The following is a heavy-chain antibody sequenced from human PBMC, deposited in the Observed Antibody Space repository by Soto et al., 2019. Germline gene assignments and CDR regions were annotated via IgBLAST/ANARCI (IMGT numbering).Heavy chain of an antibody. CDR2: ISYDGSNK. CDR3: EKDGEIGYDILTGYYPDAFDI. D-gene: IGHD3-9*01. CDR1: GFTFSSYG. V-gene: IGHV3-30*18. Sequence: QVQLVESGGGVVQPGRSLRLSFAASGFTFSSYGMHWVRQAPGKGLEWVAVISYDGSNKYYADSVKGRFTISRDNSKNTMYLHMNSVRAEDTGVYSGEKDGEIGYDILTGYYPDAFDIWGQGTLVTVSS. J-gene: IGHJ3*02.